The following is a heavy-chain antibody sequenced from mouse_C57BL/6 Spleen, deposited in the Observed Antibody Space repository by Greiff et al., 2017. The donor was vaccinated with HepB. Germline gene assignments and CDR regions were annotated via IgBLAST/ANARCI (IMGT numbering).Heavy chain of an antibody. D-gene: IGHD2-2*01. J-gene: IGHJ4*01. CDR2: IYPGSGST. CDR3: ARRDGYDVGAMDY. Sequence: VQLQQSGAELVKPGASVKMSCKASGYTFPSYWITWVKQRPGQGLEWIGDIYPGSGSTNYNEKFKSKATLTLDTSSSTAYLQLSSLTSEDSAVYYCARRDGYDVGAMDYWGQGTSVTVSS. V-gene: IGHV1-55*01. CDR1: GYTFPSYW.